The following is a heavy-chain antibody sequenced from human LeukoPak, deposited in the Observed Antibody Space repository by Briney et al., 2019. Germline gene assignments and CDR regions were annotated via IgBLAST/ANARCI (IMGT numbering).Heavy chain of an antibody. D-gene: IGHD2-2*01. J-gene: IGHJ5*02. CDR1: GGSISSSYW. Sequence: PSETLSLTCAVSGGSISSSYWWSWIRQPPGKGLEWIGEIYHRGSTNYNLSLKSRVTISVDKSKNQFSLKLNSVTAADTAVYYCARDYCTSTTCPNWFDPWGQGTLVTVSS. CDR2: IYHRGST. CDR3: ARDYCTSTTCPNWFDP. V-gene: IGHV4-4*02.